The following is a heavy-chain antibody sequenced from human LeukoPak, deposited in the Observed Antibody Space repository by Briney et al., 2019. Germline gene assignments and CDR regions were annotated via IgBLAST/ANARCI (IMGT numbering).Heavy chain of an antibody. CDR3: ARDRVDFVFDY. CDR2: ISSSSSTI. Sequence: GSLRLSCAASGFTFSSHGMNWVRQAPGKGLEWVSYISSSSSTIYYADSVKGRFTISRDNAKNSLYLQMNSLRAEDTAVYYCARDRVDFVFDYWGQGTLVTVSS. J-gene: IGHJ4*02. V-gene: IGHV3-48*01. CDR1: GFTFSSHG. D-gene: IGHD3-3*01.